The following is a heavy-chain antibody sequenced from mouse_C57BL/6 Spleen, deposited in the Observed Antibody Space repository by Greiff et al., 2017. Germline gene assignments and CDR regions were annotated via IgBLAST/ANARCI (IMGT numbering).Heavy chain of an antibody. CDR3: ARESIYYDYDWFAY. D-gene: IGHD2-4*01. CDR1: GYSITSGYY. J-gene: IGHJ3*01. CDR2: ISYDGSN. V-gene: IGHV3-6*01. Sequence: EVQLQESGPGLVKPSQSLSLTCSVTGYSITSGYYWNWIRQFPGNKLEWMGYISYDGSNNYNPSLKNRISITRDTSKNQFFLKLNSVTTEDTATYYCARESIYYDYDWFAYWGQGTLVTVSA.